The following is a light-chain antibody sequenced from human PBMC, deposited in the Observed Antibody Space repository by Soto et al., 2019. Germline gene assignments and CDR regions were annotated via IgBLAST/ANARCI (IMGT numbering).Light chain of an antibody. Sequence: EIVMTQSPATLSVSPGERATLSCGASQSVSSNLAWYQQKPGQAPRLLIYGASTRATGIPARFSGSGSGTEFTLTISSLQSEDFAVYYCKQYNNWPPANTFGQGTKLEIK. CDR3: KQYNNWPPANT. CDR2: GAS. J-gene: IGKJ2*01. V-gene: IGKV3-15*01. CDR1: QSVSSN.